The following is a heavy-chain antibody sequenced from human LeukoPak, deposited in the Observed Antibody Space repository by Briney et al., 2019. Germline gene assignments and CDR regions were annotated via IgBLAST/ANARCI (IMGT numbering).Heavy chain of an antibody. V-gene: IGHV1-2*02. CDR1: GYPFSDYY. CDR2: IDPKNGDT. CDR3: ARLSAL. Sequence: ASVKVSCKTSGYPFSDYYIHWIRQVSGQGLESMGWIDPKNGDTKYAQRSQGRLTISMDTSIDTVYMELSSLRYDDTAVYYCARLSALRGQGTLVTVSS. J-gene: IGHJ4*02.